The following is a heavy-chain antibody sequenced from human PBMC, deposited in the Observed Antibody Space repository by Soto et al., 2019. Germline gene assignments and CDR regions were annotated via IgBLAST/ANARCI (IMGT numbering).Heavy chain of an antibody. J-gene: IGHJ4*02. CDR2: ISGDGSHT. D-gene: IGHD4-17*01. V-gene: IGHV3-74*01. CDR1: GFSFSNYW. CDR3: ARDHYGGNTAY. Sequence: EVQLVESGGDLVQPGGSLRLSCVASGFSFSNYWMHWVRQAPGKGLVWVSRISGDGSHTNYADSVSGRFTISRDNTKNTLYLQMNSLRADDTAVYYCARDHYGGNTAYWGQGTLVTVSS.